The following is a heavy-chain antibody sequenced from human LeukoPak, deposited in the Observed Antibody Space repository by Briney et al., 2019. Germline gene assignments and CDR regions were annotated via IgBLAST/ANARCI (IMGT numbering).Heavy chain of an antibody. CDR3: ARGVPHARSSGYFDY. CDR1: GASISPDY. CDR2: VHDSGNT. D-gene: IGHD6-6*01. Sequence: SETLSLTCTVSGASISPDYWGWIRQPPGKGLQWIGHVHDSGNTNYNPSLKSRVTISVDTSKNQFSLKLTSVTAADTAVYYCARGVPHARSSGYFDYWGQGTLVTVSS. V-gene: IGHV4-59*01. J-gene: IGHJ4*02.